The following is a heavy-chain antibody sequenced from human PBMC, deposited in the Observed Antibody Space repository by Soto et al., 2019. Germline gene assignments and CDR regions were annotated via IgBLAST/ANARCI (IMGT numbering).Heavy chain of an antibody. CDR1: GFSFSSYS. D-gene: IGHD2-8*01. CDR2: ITTSGSI. Sequence: PGGSLRLSCAASGFSFSSYSMYWVRQAPGKAPEWVSYITTSGSIYYADSVKGRFTISRDNAKNSLYLQMSRLRAEDTAVYYCARDQYCTYTYGHVLNYHAPWGQGSLVIGSA. J-gene: IGHJ5*02. CDR3: ARDQYCTYTYGHVLNYHAP. V-gene: IGHV3-48*01.